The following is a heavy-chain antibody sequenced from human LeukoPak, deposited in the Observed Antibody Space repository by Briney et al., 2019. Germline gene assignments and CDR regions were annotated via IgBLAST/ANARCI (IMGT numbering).Heavy chain of an antibody. D-gene: IGHD3-22*01. CDR3: AKSGRDYSDISAFDF. J-gene: IGHJ3*01. Sequence: GGSLRLSCAASGFTFSNYAMSWVRQAPGKGLEWVSVISASGTGTYYANSVKGRFTISRDNSKNTLYLQMNSLRDEDTAIYHCAKSGRDYSDISAFDFWGQGTMVIVSS. CDR1: GFTFSNYA. CDR2: ISASGTGT. V-gene: IGHV3-23*01.